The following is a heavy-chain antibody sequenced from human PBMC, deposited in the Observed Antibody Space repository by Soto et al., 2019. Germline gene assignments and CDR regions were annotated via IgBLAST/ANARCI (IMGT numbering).Heavy chain of an antibody. Sequence: QVQLVQSGAEVKKPGSSVKVSCKASGGTFSSYTISWVRQAPGQGLEWMGRIIPILGIANYAQKFQGRGTITADKSTSTAYMELSSLRSEDTPVYYCASPDSSGYYPYYFDYWGQGTLVTVSS. CDR3: ASPDSSGYYPYYFDY. CDR2: IIPILGIA. D-gene: IGHD3-22*01. V-gene: IGHV1-69*02. CDR1: GGTFSSYT. J-gene: IGHJ4*02.